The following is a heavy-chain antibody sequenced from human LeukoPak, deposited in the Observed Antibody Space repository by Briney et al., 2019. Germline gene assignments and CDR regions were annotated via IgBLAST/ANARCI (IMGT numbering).Heavy chain of an antibody. CDR2: INPNSGGT. CDR1: GYTCTGYY. J-gene: IGHJ6*02. V-gene: IGHV1-2*02. D-gene: IGHD3-10*01. Sequence: RASVKVSCKASGYTCTGYYMHWVRQAPGQGLEWMGWINPNSGGTNYAQKFQGRVTMTRDTSISTAYMELSRLRSDDKAVYYCASTYYYGSGSWNYYYYGMDVWGQGTTVTVSS. CDR3: ASTYYYGSGSWNYYYYGMDV.